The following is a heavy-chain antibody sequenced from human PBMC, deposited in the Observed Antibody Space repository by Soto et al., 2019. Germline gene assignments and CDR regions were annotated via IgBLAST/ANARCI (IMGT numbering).Heavy chain of an antibody. CDR2: ISSSSRTI. CDR3: ARTRMEWALYFDN. CDR1: EFSFSDSG. D-gene: IGHD3-3*01. V-gene: IGHV3-48*01. Sequence: PGGSLRLSCETSEFSFSDSGMNWVRRAPGKRLEWISYISSSSRTIYYAASVEGRFTISRGNVRNSVHLQMNSLRGEDTGVYYCARTRMEWALYFDNWGLGTLVTVSS. J-gene: IGHJ4*02.